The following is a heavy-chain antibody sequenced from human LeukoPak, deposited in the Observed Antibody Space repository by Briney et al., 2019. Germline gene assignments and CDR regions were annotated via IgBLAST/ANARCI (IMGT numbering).Heavy chain of an antibody. CDR3: ARDILGSGSYRSTDGMDV. J-gene: IGHJ6*02. D-gene: IGHD3-10*01. CDR2: ITISSSAI. CDR1: GFTFSSYS. Sequence: GGSLRLSCAASGFTFSSYSMNWVRQAPGKGLEWVSSITISSSAIDYADSVKGRFTIPRDNAKNSLYLQMNSLRAEDAAVYYCARDILGSGSYRSTDGMDVWGQGTTVTVSS. V-gene: IGHV3-21*01.